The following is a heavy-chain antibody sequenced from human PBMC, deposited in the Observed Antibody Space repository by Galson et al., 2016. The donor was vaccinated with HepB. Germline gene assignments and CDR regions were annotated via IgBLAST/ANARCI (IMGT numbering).Heavy chain of an antibody. CDR3: ASLGYCSGDDCNGVN. CDR2: IYHSGST. D-gene: IGHD2-15*01. CDR1: GGSISYRNW. J-gene: IGHJ4*02. V-gene: IGHV4-4*02. Sequence: ETLSLTCAVFGGSISYRNWWTWVRQPPGKGLEWIGEIYHSGSTNYNPSLMGRVTMSLDKSNSQFFLTLRSVTAADTAVYYCASLGYCSGDDCNGVNWGQGTLVTVSS.